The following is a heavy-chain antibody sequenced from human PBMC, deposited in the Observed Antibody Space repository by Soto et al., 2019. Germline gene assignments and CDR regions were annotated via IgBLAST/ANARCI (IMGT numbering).Heavy chain of an antibody. CDR1: AGSISTINYY. CDR2: ISYSGST. CDR3: ARSAQWDGFDP. J-gene: IGHJ3*01. V-gene: IGHV4-31*03. Sequence: QVQLQESGPGLVRPSQTLSLTCTVSAGSISTINYYWSWIRQHPEKGLEWIGYISYSGSTFYHSSLNSRVTISLDTSKKQFSLTLTSVNAADTAVYYCARSAQWDGFDPWGQGTMVTVSS. D-gene: IGHD2-8*01.